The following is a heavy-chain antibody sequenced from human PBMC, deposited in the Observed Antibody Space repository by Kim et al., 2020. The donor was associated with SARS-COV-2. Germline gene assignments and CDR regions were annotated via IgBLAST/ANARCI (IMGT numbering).Heavy chain of an antibody. CDR2: MNPNSGNT. CDR3: ARGRRYSSGWYLWGAKPGGGHPNYGMDV. Sequence: ASVKVSCKASGYTFTSYDINWVRQATGQGLEWMGWMNPNSGNTGYAQKFQGRVTMTRNTSISTAYMELSSLRSEDTAVYYCARGRRYSSGWYLWGAKPGGGHPNYGMDVWGQGTTVTVSS. CDR1: GYTFTSYD. V-gene: IGHV1-8*01. J-gene: IGHJ6*02. D-gene: IGHD6-19*01.